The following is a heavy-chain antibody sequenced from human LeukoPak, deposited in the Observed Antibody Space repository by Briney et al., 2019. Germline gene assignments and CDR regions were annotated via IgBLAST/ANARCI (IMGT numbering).Heavy chain of an antibody. CDR2: IYYSGST. D-gene: IGHD3-16*01. Sequence: PSETLSLTCTVSGGSISSYYWSWIRQPPGKGLEWIGYIYYSGSTNYNPSLKSRVTISVDASKNQFSLKLSSVTAADTAVYYCARSSAYYDYVWGSYRPRYYFDYRGQGTLVTVSS. CDR3: ARSSAYYDYVWGSYRPRYYFDY. V-gene: IGHV4-59*01. CDR1: GGSISSYY. J-gene: IGHJ4*02.